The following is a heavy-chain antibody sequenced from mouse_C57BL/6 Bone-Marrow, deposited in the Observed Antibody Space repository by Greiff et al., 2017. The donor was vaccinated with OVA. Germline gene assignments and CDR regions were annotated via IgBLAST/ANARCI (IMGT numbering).Heavy chain of an antibody. Sequence: VQLKESGPELVKPGASVKISCKASGYSFTGYYMNWVKQSPEKSLEWIGEINPSTGGTTYNQKFKAKATLTVDKSSSTAYMQLKSLTSEDSAVYYCATIYDGYYEAMDYWGQGTSVTVSS. CDR2: INPSTGGT. J-gene: IGHJ4*01. CDR1: GYSFTGYY. V-gene: IGHV1-42*01. D-gene: IGHD2-3*01. CDR3: ATIYDGYYEAMDY.